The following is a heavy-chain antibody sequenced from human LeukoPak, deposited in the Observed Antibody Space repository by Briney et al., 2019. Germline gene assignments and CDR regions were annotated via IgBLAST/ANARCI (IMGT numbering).Heavy chain of an antibody. CDR1: GFTFSSYE. Sequence: PGGSLRLSCAASGFTFSSYEMNWVRQAPGKGLEWVSYIGTSDSSTYYADSVKGRFTISRDNAKNSLYLQMHSLRAEDTAVYYCARYGDSSVNYSADAFDIWGQGTLVTVSS. J-gene: IGHJ3*02. CDR3: ARYGDSSVNYSADAFDI. V-gene: IGHV3-48*03. D-gene: IGHD3-22*01. CDR2: IGTSDSST.